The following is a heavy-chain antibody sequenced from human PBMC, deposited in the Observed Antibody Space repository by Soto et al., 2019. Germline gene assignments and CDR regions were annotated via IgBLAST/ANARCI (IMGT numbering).Heavy chain of an antibody. J-gene: IGHJ3*02. Sequence: SETLSLTCTVSGGSISSGGYYWSWIRQHPGKGLEWIGYIYYSGSTYYNPSLKSRVTISVDTSKNQFSLKLSSVTAAGTAVYYCARAITIFGVVKIGPDHDAFDIWGQGTMVTVSS. CDR3: ARAITIFGVVKIGPDHDAFDI. CDR2: IYYSGST. D-gene: IGHD3-3*01. V-gene: IGHV4-31*03. CDR1: GGSISSGGYY.